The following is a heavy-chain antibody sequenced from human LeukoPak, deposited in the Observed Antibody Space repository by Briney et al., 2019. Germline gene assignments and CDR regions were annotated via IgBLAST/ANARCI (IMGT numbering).Heavy chain of an antibody. V-gene: IGHV1-69*13. J-gene: IGHJ4*02. D-gene: IGHD2-15*01. CDR2: IIPIFGTA. CDR3: ARGKVAATPRFDY. Sequence: ASVKVSCKASGGTFSSYAISWVRQAPGQGLEWMGGIIPIFGTANYAQKFQGRVTITADESTSTAYMELSSLRSEDTAVYYCARGKVAATPRFDYWGQGTLVTVSS. CDR1: GGTFSSYA.